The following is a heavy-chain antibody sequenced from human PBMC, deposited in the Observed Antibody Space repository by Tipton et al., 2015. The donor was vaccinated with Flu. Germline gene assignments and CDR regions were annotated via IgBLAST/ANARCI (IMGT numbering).Heavy chain of an antibody. Sequence: TLSLTCTVSGDSMSSFYWTWIRQPAGKGLECIGRMSASGSSKYKPSLKSRVTMSVDTSKNQFSLRLTSVTSADTAVYYCARGSGSGTDVTFYFWGQGTLVTVSS. CDR3: ARGSGSGTDVTFYF. V-gene: IGHV4-4*07. CDR2: MSASGSS. J-gene: IGHJ4*02. D-gene: IGHD3-10*01. CDR1: GDSMSSFY.